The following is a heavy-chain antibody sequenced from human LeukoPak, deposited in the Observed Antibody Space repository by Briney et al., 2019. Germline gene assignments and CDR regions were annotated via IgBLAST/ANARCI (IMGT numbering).Heavy chain of an antibody. V-gene: IGHV3-7*01. D-gene: IGHD3-16*01. J-gene: IGHJ4*02. CDR3: ARGGLWGGDY. CDR1: EFTFSSYW. Sequence: GGSLRLSGEASEFTFSSYWMTWVRQAPGRGLKWVATIKADGGDKYYVNSVKGRFTISRDNAKNSLSLQMDSLRAEDTAVYYCARGGLWGGDYWGQGTLVTVSS. CDR2: IKADGGDK.